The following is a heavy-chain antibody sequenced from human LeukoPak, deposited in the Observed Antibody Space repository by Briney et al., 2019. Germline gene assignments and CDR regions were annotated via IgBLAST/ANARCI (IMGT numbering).Heavy chain of an antibody. CDR1: GYSFTSYW. V-gene: IGHV5-51*01. Sequence: GESLKISCKGSGYSFTSYWIGWVRQMPGKGLEWMGIIYPGDSDTRYSPSFQGQVTISADKSISTAYLQWSSLKASDTAMYYCARLTYYYDSSGLEYDDSNDAFDIWGQGTMVTVSS. CDR3: ARLTYYYDSSGLEYDDSNDAFDI. CDR2: IYPGDSDT. J-gene: IGHJ3*02. D-gene: IGHD3-22*01.